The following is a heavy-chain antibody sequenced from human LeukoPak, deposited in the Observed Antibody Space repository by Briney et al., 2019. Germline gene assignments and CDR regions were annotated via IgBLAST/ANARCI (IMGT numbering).Heavy chain of an antibody. Sequence: PGRSLRLSCAASGFTFDDYAMHWVRQAPGKGLEWVSGISWNSGSIGYADSVKGRFTISRDNAKNSLYLQMNSLRAEDTALYYCAKSRVGFPGADPWGQGTLVTVSS. V-gene: IGHV3-9*01. D-gene: IGHD3-10*01. J-gene: IGHJ5*02. CDR2: ISWNSGSI. CDR1: GFTFDDYA. CDR3: AKSRVGFPGADP.